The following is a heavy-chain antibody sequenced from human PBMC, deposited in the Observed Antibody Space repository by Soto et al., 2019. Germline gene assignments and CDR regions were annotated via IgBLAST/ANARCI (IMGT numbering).Heavy chain of an antibody. CDR1: GYTFTSYG. V-gene: IGHV1-18*04. CDR2: ISAYNGNT. J-gene: IGHJ6*03. Sequence: ASVKVSCKASGYTFTSYGISWVRQAPGQGPEWMGWISAYNGNTNYAQRLQGRVTMTTDTSTNTAYMELRSLTSDDTAVYYCARRISVVAYYYYMDVWGKGSTVTVSS. CDR3: ARRISVVAYYYYMDV. D-gene: IGHD2-15*01.